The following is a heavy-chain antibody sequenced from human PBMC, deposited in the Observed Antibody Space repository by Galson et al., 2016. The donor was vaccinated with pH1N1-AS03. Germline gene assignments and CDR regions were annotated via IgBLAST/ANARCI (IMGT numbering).Heavy chain of an antibody. CDR1: GFAFNFYV. V-gene: IGHV3-23*01. J-gene: IGHJ3*01. D-gene: IGHD2-21*02. CDR3: AKSGQGGDYSWDAHDV. CDR2: ISLTGSHT. Sequence: SLRLSCAASGFAFNFYVMTWVRQGPGKGLEWVSTISLTGSHTYYADSVEGRFTISRDNSKNTMYLQMSSLRAEDTAEYYCAKSGQGGDYSWDAHDVWGQGTTVTVSS.